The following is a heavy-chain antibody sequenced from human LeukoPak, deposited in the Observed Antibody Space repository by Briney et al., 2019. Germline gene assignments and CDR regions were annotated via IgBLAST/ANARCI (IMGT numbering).Heavy chain of an antibody. V-gene: IGHV4-59*11. CDR2: IYYSGST. CDR3: ARNYCSSTSCYTPFDY. CDR1: GGSISSHY. D-gene: IGHD2-2*02. J-gene: IGHJ4*02. Sequence: SETLSLTCTVSGGSISSHYWSWIRQPPGKGLEWIGYIYYSGSTNYNPSLKSRVTISVDTPKNQFSLKLSSVTAADTAVYYCARNYCSSTSCYTPFDYWGQGTLVTVSS.